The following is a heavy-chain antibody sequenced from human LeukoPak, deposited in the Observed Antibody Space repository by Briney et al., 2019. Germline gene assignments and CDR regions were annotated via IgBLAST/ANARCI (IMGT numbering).Heavy chain of an antibody. D-gene: IGHD1-26*01. CDR3: AKALSGSYSILDY. CDR1: GFTFATYA. J-gene: IGHJ4*02. CDR2: ISGSGGAT. V-gene: IGHV3-23*01. Sequence: SGGSLRLSCAASGFTFATYAMNWVRQAPGKGPEWVSAISGSGGATFYADSVRGRFTISRDNSKNTLHLQLKSLRAEDTAVYYCAKALSGSYSILDYWGQGTLVTVSS.